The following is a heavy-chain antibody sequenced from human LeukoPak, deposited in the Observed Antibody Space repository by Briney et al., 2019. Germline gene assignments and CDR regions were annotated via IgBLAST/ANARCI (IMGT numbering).Heavy chain of an antibody. V-gene: IGHV3-53*01. CDR2: IYSGGMT. D-gene: IGHD2-2*01. J-gene: IGHJ6*03. Sequence: GGSLRLSCAASGLYVTYNYMRWVRQPPGKWLEWLSVIYSGGMTYYAASLKGRFIISRDNSKITLYLQMNRLTAEDTAVYYCYARPVLPAAFLPSGNYMDVWGKGTTVTVSS. CDR1: GLYVTYNY. CDR3: YARPVLPAAFLPSGNYMDV.